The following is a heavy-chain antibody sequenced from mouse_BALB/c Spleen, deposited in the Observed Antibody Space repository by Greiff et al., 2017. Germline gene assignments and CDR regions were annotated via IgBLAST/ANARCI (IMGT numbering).Heavy chain of an antibody. CDR3: ARRIYGNYAMDY. V-gene: IGHV1-4*01. Sequence: QVQLKQSGAELARPGASVKMSCKASGYTFTSYTMHWVKQRPGQGLEWIGYINPSSGYTNYNQKFKDKATLTADKSSSTAYMQLSSLTSEDSAVYYCARRIYGNYAMDYWGQGTSVTVSS. CDR1: GYTFTSYT. CDR2: INPSSGYT. J-gene: IGHJ4*01. D-gene: IGHD2-1*01.